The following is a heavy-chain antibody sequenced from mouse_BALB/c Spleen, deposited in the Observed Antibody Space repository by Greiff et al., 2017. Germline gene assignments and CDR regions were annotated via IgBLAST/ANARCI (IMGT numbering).Heavy chain of an antibody. J-gene: IGHJ2*01. CDR1: GFTFSDYG. CDR3: ARDRSYYLDY. CDR2: ISNLAYSI. Sequence: EVQRVESGGGLVQPGGSRKLSCAASGFTFSDYGMAWVRQAPGKGPEWVAFISNLAYSIYYADTVTGRFTISRENAKNTLYLEMSSLRSEDTAMYYCARDRSYYLDYWGQGTTLTVSS. V-gene: IGHV5-15*02.